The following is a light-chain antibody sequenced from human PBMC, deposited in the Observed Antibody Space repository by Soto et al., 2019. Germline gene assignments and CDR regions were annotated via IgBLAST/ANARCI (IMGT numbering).Light chain of an antibody. Sequence: EIVLTQSPATLSLSPGERATLSCRASQSISGYLAWYQQKPGQAPRLLIFDTSNRAPGIPARFTGSGSGADFTLTITTLEPEDFAFYYCQQRSNPTWTFGQGTKWISN. CDR3: QQRSNPTWT. V-gene: IGKV3-11*01. CDR1: QSISGY. CDR2: DTS. J-gene: IGKJ1*01.